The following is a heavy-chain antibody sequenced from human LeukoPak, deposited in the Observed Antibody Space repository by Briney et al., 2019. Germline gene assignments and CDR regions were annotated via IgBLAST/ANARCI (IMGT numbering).Heavy chain of an antibody. J-gene: IGHJ5*02. D-gene: IGHD3-22*01. CDR3: ARDALYYYDSSGFNWFDP. CDR2: ISSSSSTI. CDR1: GFTVSSNY. V-gene: IGHV3-48*01. Sequence: PGGSLRLSCAASGFTVSSNYMSWVRQAPGKGLEWVSYISSSSSTIYYADSVKGRFTISRDNAKNSLYLQMNSLRAEDTAVYYCARDALYYYDSSGFNWFDPWGQGTLVTVSS.